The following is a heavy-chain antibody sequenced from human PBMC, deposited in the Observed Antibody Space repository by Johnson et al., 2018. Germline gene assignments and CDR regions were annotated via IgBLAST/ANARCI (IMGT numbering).Heavy chain of an antibody. J-gene: IGHJ3*02. CDR3: AKDIAAAGDAFDI. CDR1: GFTFDDYA. V-gene: IGHV3-9*01. Sequence: VQLVESGGGLVQPGMSLRLSCAAPGFTFDDYAMNWVRQVPGKGLEWVSGISWNSGSIGYADSVKGQFTISRENAKNSLYLQMNSLRAEDTALYYCAKDIAAAGDAFDIWGQGTMVTVSS. D-gene: IGHD6-13*01. CDR2: ISWNSGSI.